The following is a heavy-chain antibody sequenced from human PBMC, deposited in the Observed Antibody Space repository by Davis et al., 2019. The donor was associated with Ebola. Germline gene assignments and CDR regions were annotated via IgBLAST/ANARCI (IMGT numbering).Heavy chain of an antibody. V-gene: IGHV3-74*01. Sequence: GESLKISCAASGFTFSNYWMHWVRQAPGKGLGWVSRISTDGSNTNYADSVKGRFTISRDNAKNTLYLQMNSLGAEDTAVYSCTKGGSGHFDYWGQGILVTVSS. CDR1: GFTFSNYW. CDR3: TKGGSGHFDY. J-gene: IGHJ4*02. CDR2: ISTDGSNT. D-gene: IGHD3-10*01.